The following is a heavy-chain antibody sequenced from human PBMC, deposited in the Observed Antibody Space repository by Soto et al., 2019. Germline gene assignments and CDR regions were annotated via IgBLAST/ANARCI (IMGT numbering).Heavy chain of an antibody. CDR1: GFSFSSYC. D-gene: IGHD2-2*01. CDR2: INSDGRST. Sequence: EVQLVESGGGLVQPGGSLRLSCAASGFSFSSYCMHWVRQAPGKGLVWVSRINSDGRSTSYADFVKGRFTISRDNAKNTLYLXMNSLRAEDTXVXYCAXVSXSSTSCFYYMDVWGKGTTVTVSS. V-gene: IGHV3-74*01. J-gene: IGHJ6*03. CDR3: AXVSXSSTSCFYYMDV.